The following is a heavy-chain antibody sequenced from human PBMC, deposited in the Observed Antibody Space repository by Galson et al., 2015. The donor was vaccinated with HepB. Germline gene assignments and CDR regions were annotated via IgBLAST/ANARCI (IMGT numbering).Heavy chain of an antibody. CDR2: INRDGGGT. J-gene: IGHJ4*02. D-gene: IGHD5-18*01. CDR3: ARGYSNGYRIDY. CDR1: GFTFSNYW. V-gene: IGHV3-74*01. Sequence: SLRLSCAASGFTFSNYWMHWVSQGPGKGLVWVSRINRDGGGTSYADSVKGRFTISRDNAKNTLYLQMNSLRAEDTAVYYCARGYSNGYRIDYWGQGALVTVSS.